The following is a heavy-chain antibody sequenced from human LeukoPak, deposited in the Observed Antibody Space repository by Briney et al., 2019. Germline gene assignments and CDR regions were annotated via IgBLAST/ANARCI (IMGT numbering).Heavy chain of an antibody. CDR3: ARGGESGYDT. CDR1: GGSISSSSNY. D-gene: IGHD5-12*01. J-gene: IGHJ5*02. CDR2: IYSTGNT. V-gene: IGHV4-39*01. Sequence: SETLSLTCTVSGGSISSSSNYWGWIRQPPGTGLGWIGTIYSTGNTYYNPSLKSRLTISVDTSKNQFSLKLSSVTAADTAVYYCARGGESGYDTWGQGSLVTVSS.